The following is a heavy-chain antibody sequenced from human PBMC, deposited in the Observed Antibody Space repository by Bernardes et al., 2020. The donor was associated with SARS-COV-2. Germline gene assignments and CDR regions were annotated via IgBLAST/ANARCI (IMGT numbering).Heavy chain of an antibody. CDR1: GFTISRYW. CDR3: VRARAFDI. J-gene: IGHJ4*02. D-gene: IGHD3-9*01. V-gene: IGHV3-74*01. Sequence: GSLSLSCAASGFTISRYWMYWVRQAPGKGLVWVARINSDGSSASYADSVKGRFTISRDNAKNTLYLQMNSLRVEETAVYYCVRARAFDIWGQGTLVTVSS. CDR2: INSDGSSA.